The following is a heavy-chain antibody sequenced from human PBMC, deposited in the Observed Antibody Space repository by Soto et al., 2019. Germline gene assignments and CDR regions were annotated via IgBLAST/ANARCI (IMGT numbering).Heavy chain of an antibody. Sequence: PSETLSLTGTISGGPISSYYWSWFRQPPGKGLECIGYIFYSGSTNYNPSLKSRVTISVYTSKNQFSLKLSSVTAADTAVYYRARRYSRSPDYWGEGTLVTVSS. CDR2: IFYSGST. D-gene: IGHD6-13*01. CDR1: GGPISSYY. J-gene: IGHJ4*02. CDR3: ARRYSRSPDY. V-gene: IGHV4-59*08.